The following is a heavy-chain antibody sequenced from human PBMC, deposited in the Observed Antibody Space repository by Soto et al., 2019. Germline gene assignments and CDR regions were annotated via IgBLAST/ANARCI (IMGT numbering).Heavy chain of an antibody. V-gene: IGHV4-31*03. J-gene: IGHJ6*02. CDR3: ARGVYSYGYSYYYGMDV. CDR2: IYYSGST. D-gene: IGHD5-18*01. CDR1: GGSISSGGYY. Sequence: QVQLQESGPGLVKPSQTLSLTCTVSGGSISSGGYYWSWIRQHPGKGLEWIGYIYYSGSTYYNPSLKSRVTISVDTSKNQFSLKLSSVTAADTAVYYCARGVYSYGYSYYYGMDVGGQGTTVTVSS.